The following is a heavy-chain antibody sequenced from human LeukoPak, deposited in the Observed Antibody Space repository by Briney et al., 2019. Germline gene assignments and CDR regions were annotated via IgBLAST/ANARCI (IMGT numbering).Heavy chain of an antibody. J-gene: IGHJ2*01. CDR2: ISSSGGST. D-gene: IGHD3-3*01. CDR1: GFTFSSYS. Sequence: PGGSLRLSCAASGFTFSSYSMNWVRQAPGKGLEWVSGISSSGGSTYYYVDSVKGRFTISRDNSQNTLYLQMNNLRAEDTAVYYCAKVNLTYYDFWSGYYSDEHTQSFDLWGRGTLVTISS. V-gene: IGHV3-23*01. CDR3: AKVNLTYYDFWSGYYSDEHTQSFDL.